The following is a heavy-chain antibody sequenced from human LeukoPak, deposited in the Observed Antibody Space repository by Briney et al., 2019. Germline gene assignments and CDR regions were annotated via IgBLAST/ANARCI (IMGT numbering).Heavy chain of an antibody. J-gene: IGHJ5*02. CDR1: GYSISSGYY. CDR2: IYYSGST. D-gene: IGHD2-21*02. CDR3: AREGYCGGDCSWFDP. V-gene: IGHV4-61*01. Sequence: PSETLSLTCTVSGYSISSGYYWSWIRQPPGKGLEWIGYIYYSGSTNYNPSLKSRVTISVDTSKNQFSLKLSSVTAADTAVYYCAREGYCGGDCSWFDPWGQGTLVTVSS.